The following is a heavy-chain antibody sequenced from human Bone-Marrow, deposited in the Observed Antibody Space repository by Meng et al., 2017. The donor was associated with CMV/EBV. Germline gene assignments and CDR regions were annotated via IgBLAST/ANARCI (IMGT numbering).Heavy chain of an antibody. Sequence: GGSLRLSCAASGFTFDDYAMHWVRQATGKGLEWVSAIGTAGDTYYPGSVKGRFTISRENAKNSLYLQMNSLRAGDTAVYYCARGYYDSSGYYGLDAFDIWGQGTMVTVSS. D-gene: IGHD3-22*01. CDR1: GFTFDDYA. V-gene: IGHV3-13*01. CDR2: IGTAGDT. CDR3: ARGYYDSSGYYGLDAFDI. J-gene: IGHJ3*02.